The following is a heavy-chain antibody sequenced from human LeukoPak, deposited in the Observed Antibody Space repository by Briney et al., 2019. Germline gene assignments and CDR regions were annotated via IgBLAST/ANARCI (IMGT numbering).Heavy chain of an antibody. CDR1: GYTFTSYG. CDR2: ISAYNGNT. CDR3: ARGSPPRVYYDRSGYYSYYFDY. V-gene: IGHV1-18*01. Sequence: PRASVKVSCKASGYTFTSYGISWVRQAPGQGLEWMGWISAYNGNTNYAQKLQGRVTMTTDTSTSTAYMELRSLRSDDTAVYYCARGSPPRVYYDRSGYYSYYFDYWGQGTLVTVSS. D-gene: IGHD3-22*01. J-gene: IGHJ4*02.